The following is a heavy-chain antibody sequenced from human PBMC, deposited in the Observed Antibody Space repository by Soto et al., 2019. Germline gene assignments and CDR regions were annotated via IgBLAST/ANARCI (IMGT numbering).Heavy chain of an antibody. CDR1: GFSLSNGRMG. D-gene: IGHD2-15*01. CDR2: FFSDVER. V-gene: IGHV2-26*03. Sequence: SGPTLVNPTETLTLTCTISGFSLSNGRMGVSWIRQPPGRALEWLAHFFSDVERSYSTSMQSRLTMSQDTSGTQVVLTMTNMDPQDTGTYFCERMKADSDSHYYAMDVWGPGTPVTVSS. J-gene: IGHJ6*02. CDR3: ERMKADSDSHYYAMDV.